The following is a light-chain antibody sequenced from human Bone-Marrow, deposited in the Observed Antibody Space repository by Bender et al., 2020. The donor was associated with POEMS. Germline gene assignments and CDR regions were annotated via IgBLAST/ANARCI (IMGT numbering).Light chain of an antibody. CDR2: SNY. V-gene: IGLV1-47*02. CDR1: DSNFGGNN. Sequence: QSVLTQPPSASGTPGQSVIISCSGTDSNFGGNNVNWYQHLPGTAPRLVVYSNYQRPSGVPDRFSASKSGTSASLAISGLRSEDEADYYCAAWDDGLSGRVFGTGTKVTAL. CDR3: AAWDDGLSGRV. J-gene: IGLJ1*01.